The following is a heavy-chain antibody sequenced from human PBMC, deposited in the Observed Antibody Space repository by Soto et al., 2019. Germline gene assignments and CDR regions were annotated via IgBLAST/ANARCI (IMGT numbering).Heavy chain of an antibody. CDR1: GFTSSSYA. CDR3: ERAAFRGEQLRGMDV. CDR2: ISYDGSNK. V-gene: IGHV3-30-3*01. J-gene: IGHJ6*02. Sequence: GGSLRLSCAASGFTSSSYAMHWVRQAPGKGLEWVAVISYDGSNKYYADSVKGRFTISRDNSKNTLYLQMNSLRAEDTAVYYCERAAFRGEQLRGMDVWGQGTTVTVSS. D-gene: IGHD3-10*01.